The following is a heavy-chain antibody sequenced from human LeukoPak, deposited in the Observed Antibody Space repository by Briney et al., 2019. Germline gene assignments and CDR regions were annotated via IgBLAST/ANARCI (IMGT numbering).Heavy chain of an antibody. V-gene: IGHV1-18*01. J-gene: IGHJ4*02. CDR3: ARSRGGYSYGYGED. Sequence: GASVKVSCEASGYSFTSYGISWVRQAPGQGLEWMGWISAYNGNTNYAQKLQDRVTMTTDTSTSTGYMELRSLTSDDTAVYYCARSRGGYSYGYGEDWGQGTLVTVSS. CDR2: ISAYNGNT. CDR1: GYSFTSYG. D-gene: IGHD5-18*01.